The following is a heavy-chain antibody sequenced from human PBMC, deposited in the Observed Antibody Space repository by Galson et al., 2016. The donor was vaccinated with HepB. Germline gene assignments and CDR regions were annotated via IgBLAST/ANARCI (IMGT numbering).Heavy chain of an antibody. Sequence: SLRLSCAASGFSFSDYYMNWIRQAPGKGLEWVSYISSSSSYTNYADSVKGRFTISRDNAQNSLYLQMSSLRAEDTAVYYCASDIYDFWSGYYTFDYWGQGTLVTVSS. J-gene: IGHJ4*02. CDR1: GFSFSDYY. V-gene: IGHV3-11*06. D-gene: IGHD3-3*01. CDR3: ASDIYDFWSGYYTFDY. CDR2: ISSSSSYT.